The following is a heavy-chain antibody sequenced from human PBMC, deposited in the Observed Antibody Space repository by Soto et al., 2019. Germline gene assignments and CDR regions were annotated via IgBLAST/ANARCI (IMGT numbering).Heavy chain of an antibody. V-gene: IGHV1-18*04. Sequence: SLNGSCKAAWYTFTSYGIIGGRQVPGQVLECMGWISAYNGNQNYAQKLQGRVNMTTDTSTSKAYMELRSLRSDDTAVSYCARAHSYDSSGYYYQRGYYFDYWGQGTLVTVSS. J-gene: IGHJ4*02. CDR2: ISAYNGNQ. CDR3: ARAHSYDSSGYYYQRGYYFDY. D-gene: IGHD3-22*01. CDR1: WYTFTSYG.